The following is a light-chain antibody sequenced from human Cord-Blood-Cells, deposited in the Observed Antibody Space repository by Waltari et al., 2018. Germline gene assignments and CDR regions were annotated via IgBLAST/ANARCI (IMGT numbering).Light chain of an antibody. J-gene: IGLJ1*01. CDR1: SSDVGGYNY. V-gene: IGLV2-14*01. Sequence: QSALTQPASVSGSPGPSITLSCTGTSSDVGGYNYVPWYQQHPGKAPKLMIYDVSNRPSGVSNRFSGSKSGNTASLTISGLQAEDEADYYCSSYTSSSTYVFGTGTKVTVL. CDR2: DVS. CDR3: SSYTSSSTYV.